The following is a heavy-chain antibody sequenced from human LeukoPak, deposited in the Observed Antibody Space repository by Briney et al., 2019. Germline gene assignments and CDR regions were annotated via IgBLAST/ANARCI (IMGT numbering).Heavy chain of an antibody. Sequence: ASVKVSCKASGYTFTGYYMHWVRQAPGQGLEWMGWINPNSGGTNYAQKFQGRVTMTRDTSISTAYMELSRLRSDDTAVYYCARIFFSAYYYDSSGYYGPDYWGQGTLVTVSS. CDR2: INPNSGGT. CDR1: GYTFTGYY. J-gene: IGHJ4*02. V-gene: IGHV1-2*02. D-gene: IGHD3-22*01. CDR3: ARIFFSAYYYDSSGYYGPDY.